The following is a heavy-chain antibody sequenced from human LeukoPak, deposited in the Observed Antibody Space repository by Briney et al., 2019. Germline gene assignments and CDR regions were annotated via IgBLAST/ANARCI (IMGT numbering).Heavy chain of an antibody. D-gene: IGHD6-19*01. CDR2: ISTYNGNT. J-gene: IGHJ4*02. Sequence: ASVKVSRKASGYTFTSYGISWVRQAPGQGLEWMGWISTYNGNTNYAQKLQGRVSMTTDTSTSTAYMELRSLRSDDTAVYYCARSSLAVAGSVFDYWGQGTLVTAS. CDR1: GYTFTSYG. V-gene: IGHV1-18*01. CDR3: ARSSLAVAGSVFDY.